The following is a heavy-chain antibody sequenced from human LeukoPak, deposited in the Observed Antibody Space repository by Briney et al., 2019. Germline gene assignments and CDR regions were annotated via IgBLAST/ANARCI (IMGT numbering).Heavy chain of an antibody. J-gene: IGHJ4*02. D-gene: IGHD5-18*01. Sequence: GGSLRLSCAASGFTFENYWMSWVRQAPGKVPEWVANIKQDGSVEHYLDSVKGRFTISRDNAKNSLILQMNSLRAEDTAVYYCARWAGVTDYWGQGTLVTVSS. CDR3: ARWAGVTDY. V-gene: IGHV3-7*01. CDR1: GFTFENYW. CDR2: IKQDGSVE.